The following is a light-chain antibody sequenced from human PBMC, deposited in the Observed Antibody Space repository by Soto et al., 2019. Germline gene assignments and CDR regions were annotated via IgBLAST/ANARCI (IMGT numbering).Light chain of an antibody. V-gene: IGKV3-15*01. Sequence: EIVMTQSPATLSVSPGERATLSCMASQGIMNFLAWYQQKPGQAPRLLISGASTRATGIPARFSGSGSGTDFTLTISSLQSEDFAVYYCQQSASWPWTFGQGTKVEIK. CDR2: GAS. CDR3: QQSASWPWT. J-gene: IGKJ1*01. CDR1: QGIMNF.